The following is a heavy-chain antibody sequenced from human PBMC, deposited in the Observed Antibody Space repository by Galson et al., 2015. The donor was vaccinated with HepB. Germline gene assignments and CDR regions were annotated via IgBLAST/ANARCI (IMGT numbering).Heavy chain of an antibody. J-gene: IGHJ6*02. Sequence: SVKASCKASGYTFTNYAMNWVRQAPGQGLEWMGWINTNTGNPTYAQGFTGRFAFSLDTSVSTAYLQISSLKADDTAIYYCATEGSGSYRYGMDVWGQGTTVTVSS. CDR3: ATEGSGSYRYGMDV. CDR1: GYTFTNYA. CDR2: INTNTGNP. V-gene: IGHV7-4-1*02. D-gene: IGHD1-26*01.